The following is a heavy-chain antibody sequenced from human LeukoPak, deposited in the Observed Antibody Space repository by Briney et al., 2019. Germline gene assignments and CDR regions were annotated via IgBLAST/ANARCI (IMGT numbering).Heavy chain of an antibody. D-gene: IGHD2-15*01. V-gene: IGHV3-23*01. J-gene: IGHJ4*02. CDR2: ISGSGGST. Sequence: GGSLRLSCAASGFTFSSYAMSWVRQAPGKGLEWVSAISGSGGSTYYAGSVKGRFTISSDNSKNTLYLQMNSLRAEDTAVYYCAKVEPGYCSGGSCYLSDYWGQGTLVTVSS. CDR3: AKVEPGYCSGGSCYLSDY. CDR1: GFTFSSYA.